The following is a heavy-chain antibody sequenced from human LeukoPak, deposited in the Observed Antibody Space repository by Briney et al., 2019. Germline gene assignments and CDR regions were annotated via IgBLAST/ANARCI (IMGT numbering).Heavy chain of an antibody. V-gene: IGHV3-74*01. CDR2: INTDGSST. J-gene: IGHJ6*03. CDR1: GFTFSSYR. CDR3: ARAPYCSSTSRYPDYYYYMDV. D-gene: IGHD2-2*01. Sequence: PGGSLRLSCAASGFTFSSYRMHWVRQAPGKGLVWVSRINTDGSSTSYADSVKGRFTISRDNAKNTLYLQMNSLRAEDTAVYYCARAPYCSSTSRYPDYYYYMDVWGEGTTVTVSS.